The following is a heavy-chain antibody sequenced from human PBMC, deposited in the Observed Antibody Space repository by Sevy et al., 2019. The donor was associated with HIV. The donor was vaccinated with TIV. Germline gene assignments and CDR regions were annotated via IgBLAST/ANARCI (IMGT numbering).Heavy chain of an antibody. CDR3: ARGRQAYVVVVPSTVPFDY. D-gene: IGHD2-2*01. CDR1: GGSFSGYF. CDR2: INHTGTL. Sequence: SETLSLTCAVYGGSFSGYFWNWIRQSPGKGLEWIGEINHTGTLKYNPSLKSRFTISVDASKNQLSLHLSSVTAADTAIYYCARGRQAYVVVVPSTVPFDYWGQGTLVTVSS. V-gene: IGHV4-34*01. J-gene: IGHJ4*02.